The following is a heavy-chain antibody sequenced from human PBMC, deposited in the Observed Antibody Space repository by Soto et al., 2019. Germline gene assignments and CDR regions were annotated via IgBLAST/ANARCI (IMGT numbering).Heavy chain of an antibody. CDR1: GFAFGAYA. Sequence: EVQLLESGGGLVQPGGSLRLSCAASGFAFGAYAMTWVRQAPGKGLEWVSVISGAGGNTYYADSVKGRFTVSRDNSKKMLYLEMNSLRVEDTAIYXXXXXXXPQLLPSWWFDPWGQGTRVTVSS. CDR2: ISGAGGNT. J-gene: IGHJ5*02. D-gene: IGHD2-2*01. CDR3: XXXXXPQLLPSWWFDP. V-gene: IGHV3-23*01.